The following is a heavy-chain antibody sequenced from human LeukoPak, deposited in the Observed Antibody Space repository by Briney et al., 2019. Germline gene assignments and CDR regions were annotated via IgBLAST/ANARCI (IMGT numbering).Heavy chain of an antibody. D-gene: IGHD4-11*01. J-gene: IGHJ4*02. CDR2: IIPILGIA. V-gene: IGHV1-69*04. CDR3: ARGFPVTPHELDY. Sequence: SVKVSCKASGGTFSSYAISWVRQAPGQGLEWRGRIIPILGIANYAQKFQGRVTITADESTSTAYMELSSLRSEDTAVYYCARGFPVTPHELDYWGQGTLVTVSS. CDR1: GGTFSSYA.